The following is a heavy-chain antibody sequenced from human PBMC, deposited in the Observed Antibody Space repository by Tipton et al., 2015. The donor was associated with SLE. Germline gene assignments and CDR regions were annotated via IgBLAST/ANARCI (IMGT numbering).Heavy chain of an antibody. Sequence: SLRLSCAASGFTVSSNYMNWVRQAPGKGLEWVSVIYGGDGTYYADSVKGRLSISRDNSKNTLYLQMNSLRAEDTAVYYCAREGGNSQYYFDSWGQGTLVTVSS. V-gene: IGHV3-66*01. D-gene: IGHD4-23*01. CDR1: GFTVSSNY. J-gene: IGHJ4*02. CDR3: AREGGNSQYYFDS. CDR2: IYGGDGT.